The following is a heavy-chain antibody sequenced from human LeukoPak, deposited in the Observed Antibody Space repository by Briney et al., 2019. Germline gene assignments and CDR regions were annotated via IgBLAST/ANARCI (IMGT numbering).Heavy chain of an antibody. CDR2: INHSGST. CDR1: GGSFSGYY. D-gene: IGHD3-16*01. J-gene: IGHJ4*02. CDR3: ARHHQTNGYYFDY. Sequence: SETLSLTCAVYGGSFSGYYWSWIRQPPGKGLEWMGEINHSGSTNYNPSLKSRVTISVDTSKNQFSLKLISVTAADTAMYYCARHHQTNGYYFDYWGQGALVAVSS. V-gene: IGHV4-34*01.